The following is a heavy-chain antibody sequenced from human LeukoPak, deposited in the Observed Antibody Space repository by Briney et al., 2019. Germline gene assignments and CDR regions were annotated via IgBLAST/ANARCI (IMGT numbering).Heavy chain of an antibody. CDR3: ARDLSDYYDSSGYYYVGNY. CDR2: IIPIFGTA. V-gene: IGHV1-69*13. J-gene: IGHJ4*02. Sequence: ASVKVSCKASGGTFSSYAISWVRQAPGQGLEWMGGIIPIFGTANYAQKFQGRVTITAGESTSTAYMELSSLRSEDTAVYYCARDLSDYYDSSGYYYVGNYWGQGTLVTVSS. CDR1: GGTFSSYA. D-gene: IGHD3-22*01.